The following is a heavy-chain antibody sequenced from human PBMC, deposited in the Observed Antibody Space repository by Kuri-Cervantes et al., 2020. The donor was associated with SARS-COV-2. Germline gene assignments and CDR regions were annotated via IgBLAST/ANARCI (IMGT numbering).Heavy chain of an antibody. CDR3: ARGPRIAARFSPSSDY. V-gene: IGHV1-18*01. J-gene: IGHJ4*02. Sequence: ASVKVSCKASGYTFTSYGISWVRQAPGQGLEWMGWISAYNGNTHYAQKLQGRVTMTTDTSTSTAYMELRSLRSDDTAVYYCARGPRIAARFSPSSDYWGQGTLVTVSS. CDR2: ISAYNGNT. D-gene: IGHD6-6*01. CDR1: GYTFTSYG.